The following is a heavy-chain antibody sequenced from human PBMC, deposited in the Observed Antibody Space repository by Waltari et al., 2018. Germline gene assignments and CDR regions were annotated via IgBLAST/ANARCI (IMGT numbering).Heavy chain of an antibody. J-gene: IGHJ3*02. CDR3: VADTIFGVVNAFDI. V-gene: IGHV4-31*03. Sequence: QVQLQESGPGLVKPSQTLSLTCTVSGGSISSGCYYWSWIRQHPGKGLEWIGYIYYSGSTYYNPSLKSRVTISVDTSKNQFSLKLSSVTAADTAVYYCVADTIFGVVNAFDIWGQGTMVTVSS. D-gene: IGHD3-3*01. CDR2: IYYSGST. CDR1: GGSISSGCYY.